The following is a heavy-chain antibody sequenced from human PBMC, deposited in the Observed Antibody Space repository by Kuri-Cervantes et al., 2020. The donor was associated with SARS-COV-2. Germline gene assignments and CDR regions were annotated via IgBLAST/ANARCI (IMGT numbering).Heavy chain of an antibody. J-gene: IGHJ5*02. CDR3: ARDGGVVIPWFDP. Sequence: ETLSLTCAASGFTFSSYWMSWVRQAPGKGLEWVSSISSSSSYIYYADSVKGRFTISRDNAKNSLYLQMNSLRAEDTAVYYCARDGGVVIPWFDPWGQGTLVTVSS. CDR1: GFTFSSYW. V-gene: IGHV3-21*01. D-gene: IGHD3-3*01. CDR2: ISSSSSYI.